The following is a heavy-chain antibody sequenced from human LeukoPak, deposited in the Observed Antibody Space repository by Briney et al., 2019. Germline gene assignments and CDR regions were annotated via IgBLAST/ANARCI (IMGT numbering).Heavy chain of an antibody. Sequence: SETLSLTCTVSGGSLSSYYWSWIRQPPAKGLAGIGYIYYSGSTNYNPSLKSRVTISVDTSKNQFSLKLSSVTAADTAVYYCARGGRSSSWGARYYGMDVWGQGTTVTVSS. CDR2: IYYSGST. CDR1: GGSLSSYY. J-gene: IGHJ6*02. V-gene: IGHV4-59*01. CDR3: ARGGRSSSWGARYYGMDV. D-gene: IGHD6-6*01.